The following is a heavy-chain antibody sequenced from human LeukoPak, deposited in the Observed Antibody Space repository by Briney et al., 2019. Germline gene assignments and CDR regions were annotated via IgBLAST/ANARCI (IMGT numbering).Heavy chain of an antibody. D-gene: IGHD2-15*01. V-gene: IGHV4-34*01. Sequence: PSETLSLTCAVYGGSFSGYYWSWIRQPPGKGLEWIGGINHSGSTNYNPSLKSRVTISVDTSKNQFSLKLSSVTAADTAVYYCARRGPDIVVVVAAPEGWFDPWGQGTLVTVSS. CDR2: INHSGST. J-gene: IGHJ5*02. CDR3: ARRGPDIVVVVAAPEGWFDP. CDR1: GGSFSGYY.